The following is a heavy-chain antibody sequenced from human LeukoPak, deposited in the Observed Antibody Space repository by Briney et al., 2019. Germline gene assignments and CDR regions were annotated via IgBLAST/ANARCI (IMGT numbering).Heavy chain of an antibody. CDR3: ARPLGVVIPYNWFDP. J-gene: IGHJ5*02. V-gene: IGHV1-2*02. CDR2: INLNSGGT. Sequence: ASVTVSCKASGYTFTCYYMHWVRQAPGQGLEWMGWINLNSGGTNYAQKFQGRVTMTRDTSISTAYMELSRLRSDDTAVYYCARPLGVVIPYNWFDPWGQGTLVTVSS. CDR1: GYTFTCYY. D-gene: IGHD3-3*01.